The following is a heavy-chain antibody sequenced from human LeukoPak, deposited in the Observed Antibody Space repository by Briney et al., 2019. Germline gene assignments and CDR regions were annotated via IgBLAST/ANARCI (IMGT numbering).Heavy chain of an antibody. CDR2: ISGGST. D-gene: IGHD2-21*02. CDR1: GFTVSSNE. V-gene: IGHV3-38-3*01. J-gene: IGHJ4*02. Sequence: GGSLRLSCAASGFTVSSNEMSWVRQAPGKGLEWVSSISGGSTYYADSRKGRFTISRDNSKNTLHLQMNSLRAEDTAVYYCARDRFKEYGDTELGYWGQGILITVSS. CDR3: ARDRFKEYGDTELGY.